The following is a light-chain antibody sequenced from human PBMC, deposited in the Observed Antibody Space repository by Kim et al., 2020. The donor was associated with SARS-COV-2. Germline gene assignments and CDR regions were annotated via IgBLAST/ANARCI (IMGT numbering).Light chain of an antibody. CDR2: DNN. CDR3: GTWDSGLSAVV. V-gene: IGLV1-51*01. CDR1: SSNIADNY. J-gene: IGLJ2*01. Sequence: GQNVTISCSGSSSNIADNYVSWYQQLPGTVPNPLIYDNNKRPSGIPDRFSGSKSGTSATLGITGLQTGDEADFYCGTWDSGLSAVVFGGGTQLTVL.